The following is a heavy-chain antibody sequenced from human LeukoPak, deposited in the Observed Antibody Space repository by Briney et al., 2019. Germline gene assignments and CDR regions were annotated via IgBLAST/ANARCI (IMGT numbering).Heavy chain of an antibody. J-gene: IGHJ4*02. V-gene: IGHV4-39*07. D-gene: IGHD1/OR15-1a*01. CDR2: VYYSGST. CDR3: ARRGPGEHLFDF. Sequence: SETLSLICSVSGGSISSSGFYWGWIRQPPGKGLEWIGSVYYSGSTYSNPSLKSRVTMSVDTSKNQFSLKVTSVTAADTAIYYCARRGPGEHLFDFWGQGIPVTVSS. CDR1: GGSISSSGFY.